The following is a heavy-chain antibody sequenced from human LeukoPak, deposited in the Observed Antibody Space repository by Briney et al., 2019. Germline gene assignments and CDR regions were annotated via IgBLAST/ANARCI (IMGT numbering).Heavy chain of an antibody. D-gene: IGHD3-22*01. CDR3: ARGGYYDSSGYYYIGAFDI. J-gene: IGHJ3*02. CDR1: GYTFTSYD. CDR2: MNPNSGNT. V-gene: IGHV1-8*01. Sequence: ASVKVSCKASGYTFTSYDINWVRQATGQGLEWMGWMNPNSGNTGYAQKLQGRVTMTRNTAISTAYMELSSLRSEDTAVYYCARGGYYDSSGYYYIGAFDIWGQGTMVTVSS.